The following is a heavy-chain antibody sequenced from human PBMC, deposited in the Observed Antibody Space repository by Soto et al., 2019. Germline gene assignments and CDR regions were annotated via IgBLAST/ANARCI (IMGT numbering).Heavy chain of an antibody. D-gene: IGHD3-3*01. CDR1: GFTFDDYA. CDR2: ISWNSGSI. J-gene: IGHJ4*02. V-gene: IGHV3-9*01. CDR3: AKTRPNDFWSGSRKTNYFDY. Sequence: EVQLVESGGGLVQPGRSLRLSCAASGFTFDDYAMHWVRQAPGKGLEWVSGISWNSGSIGYADSVKGRFTISRDNAKNSLYLQMNSLRAEDTALYYCAKTRPNDFWSGSRKTNYFDYWGQGALVTVSS.